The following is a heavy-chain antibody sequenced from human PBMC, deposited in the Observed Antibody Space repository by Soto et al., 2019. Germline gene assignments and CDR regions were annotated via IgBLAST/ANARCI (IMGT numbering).Heavy chain of an antibody. CDR3: ARVQVVPAAIPLYYYGMDV. D-gene: IGHD2-2*01. J-gene: IGHJ6*02. CDR2: IIPIFGTA. V-gene: IGHV1-69*01. CDR1: GGTFSSYA. Sequence: QVQLVQSGAEVKKPGSSVKVSCKASGGTFSSYAISWVRQAPGQGLEWMGGIIPIFGTANYAQKFQGRVTITADESTSTAYMELSSLRSEDTAVYYCARVQVVPAAIPLYYYGMDVWGRGTTVTVSS.